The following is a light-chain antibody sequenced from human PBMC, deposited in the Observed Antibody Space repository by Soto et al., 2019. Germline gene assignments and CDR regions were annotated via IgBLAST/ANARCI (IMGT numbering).Light chain of an antibody. Sequence: EIGLTQSPGTLSLSPEERAILSCRASQSVSNNYLAWYQQKPGQAPRLLIYDASSRATGIPDRFSGGGSGTDFTLTISRLEPEDFAVYYCQQFSSYPLTFGGGTKVDIK. CDR3: QQFSSYPLT. J-gene: IGKJ4*01. CDR2: DAS. CDR1: QSVSNNY. V-gene: IGKV3-20*01.